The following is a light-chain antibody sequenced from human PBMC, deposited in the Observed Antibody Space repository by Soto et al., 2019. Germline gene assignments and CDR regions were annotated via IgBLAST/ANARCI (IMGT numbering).Light chain of an antibody. Sequence: QSVLTQPPSASGTPGQRVSISCSGSSSNIGTYSVNWYQQVPGTAPKLLIYNNNQRPSGVPDRFSGSKSGTSASLTISGLQSEDEAGYYCAAWDASLNGPVFGGGTQLTGL. V-gene: IGLV1-44*01. J-gene: IGLJ2*01. CDR3: AAWDASLNGPV. CDR1: SSNIGTYS. CDR2: NNN.